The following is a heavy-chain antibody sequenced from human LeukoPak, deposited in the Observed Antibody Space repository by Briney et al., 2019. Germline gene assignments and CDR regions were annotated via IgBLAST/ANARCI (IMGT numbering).Heavy chain of an antibody. J-gene: IGHJ3*02. Sequence: AETLSLTCTVSGGSISPYYWSWSRQPPGRGLEWIGYIHYSGSNDYSPTLKSRVTISVDTSKNQFSLNLSAVTAADTAVYYCARAAAGAFDIWGQGKMVTVSS. V-gene: IGHV4-59*08. D-gene: IGHD6-13*01. CDR1: GGSISPYY. CDR3: ARAAAGAFDI. CDR2: IHYSGSN.